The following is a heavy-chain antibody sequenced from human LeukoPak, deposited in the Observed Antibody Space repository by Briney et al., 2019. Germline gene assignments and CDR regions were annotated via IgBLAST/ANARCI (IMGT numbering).Heavy chain of an antibody. CDR2: ISSSSSYI. D-gene: IGHD2-15*01. J-gene: IGHJ4*02. V-gene: IGHV3-21*01. CDR1: GFTFSSYS. Sequence: GGSLRLSCAASGFTFSSYSMNWVRRAPGKGLEWVSSISSSSSYIYYADSVKGRFTISRDNAKNSLYLQMNSLRAEGTAVYYCARGGSDGVLDYWGQGTLVTLSS. CDR3: ARGGSDGVLDY.